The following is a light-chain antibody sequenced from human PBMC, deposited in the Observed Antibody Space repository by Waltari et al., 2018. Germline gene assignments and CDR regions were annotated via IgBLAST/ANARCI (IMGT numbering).Light chain of an antibody. CDR1: SSDVGGYNY. CDR2: AVS. CDR3: CSFAGSHTYVV. J-gene: IGLJ2*01. Sequence: QSALTQPRSVSGSPGQSVTISCTGTSSDVGGYNYVSWYQQHPGKAPKLMLYAVSKRPSGVPDRFSGSKSGNTASLTISGLQTEDEADYYCCSFAGSHTYVVFGGGTKLTVL. V-gene: IGLV2-11*01.